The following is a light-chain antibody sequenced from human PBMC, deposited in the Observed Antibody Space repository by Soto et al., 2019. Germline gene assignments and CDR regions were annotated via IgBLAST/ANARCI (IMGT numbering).Light chain of an antibody. Sequence: QSXLXQXPSASESPGQSVIISCTGTSXXVGGYHXXXXXXXXXXXXXXLLIYEVEKRPPGVPGRFSGSKSGNTASLTVSGLQADDEADYYCLSYGGSNNYVFGTGTKV. CDR1: SXXVGGYHX. CDR3: LSYGGSNNYV. V-gene: IGLV2-8*01. CDR2: EVE. J-gene: IGLJ1*01.